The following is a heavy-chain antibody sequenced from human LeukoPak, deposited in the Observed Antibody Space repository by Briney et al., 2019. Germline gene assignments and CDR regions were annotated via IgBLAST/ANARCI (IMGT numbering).Heavy chain of an antibody. V-gene: IGHV1-18*01. CDR2: ISAYNGNT. D-gene: IGHD3-22*01. CDR1: GYTFTSYG. Sequence: ASVKVSCKASGYTFTSYGISWVRQAPGQGLEWMGWISAYNGNTNYAQKLQGRVTMTTDTSTSTAYMELRSLRSDDTAVYYCATNDGGYYYDCSGEDAFDIWGQGTMVTVSS. J-gene: IGHJ3*02. CDR3: ATNDGGYYYDCSGEDAFDI.